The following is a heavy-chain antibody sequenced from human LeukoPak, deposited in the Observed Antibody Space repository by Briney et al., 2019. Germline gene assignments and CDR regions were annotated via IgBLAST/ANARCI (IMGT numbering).Heavy chain of an antibody. D-gene: IGHD3-22*01. J-gene: IGHJ4*02. CDR2: INYSGST. V-gene: IGHV4-59*01. CDR1: GGSISTYS. CDR3: ARGDYYDRSGFFDY. Sequence: PSETLSLTCTVSGGSISTYSWSWIRQPPGKALEWIGYINYSGSTDYNTSLKSRVTISIDTSTSLFSLKLNSVTAADTAVYFCARGDYYDRSGFFDYWGQGTLVTVSS.